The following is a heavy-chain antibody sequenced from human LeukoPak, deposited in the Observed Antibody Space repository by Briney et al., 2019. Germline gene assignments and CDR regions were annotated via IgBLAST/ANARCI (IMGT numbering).Heavy chain of an antibody. CDR2: ISYDGSNK. CDR1: GFTFSSYA. J-gene: IGHJ4*02. CDR3: ITMTIA. D-gene: IGHD4-17*01. Sequence: GRSLRLSCAASGFTFSSYAMHWVRQAPGKGLEWVAVISYDGSNKYYADSVKGRFTISRDNSKNTLYLQMNSLRAEDTAVYYCITMTIAWGQGTLVTVSS. V-gene: IGHV3-30-3*01.